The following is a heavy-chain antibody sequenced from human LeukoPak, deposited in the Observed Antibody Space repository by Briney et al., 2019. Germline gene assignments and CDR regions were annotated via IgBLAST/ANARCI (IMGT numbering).Heavy chain of an antibody. CDR2: INPNSGGT. Sequence: GASVKVSCKASGYTFTGYYMHWVRQAPGQGLEWMGWINPNSGGTNYAQKFQGRVTIHRDTSISTAYMELSRLRSDATAVYYCASSLSSGWYPRYYFDYWGQGTLVTVSS. D-gene: IGHD6-19*01. J-gene: IGHJ4*02. CDR3: ASSLSSGWYPRYYFDY. CDR1: GYTFTGYY. V-gene: IGHV1-2*02.